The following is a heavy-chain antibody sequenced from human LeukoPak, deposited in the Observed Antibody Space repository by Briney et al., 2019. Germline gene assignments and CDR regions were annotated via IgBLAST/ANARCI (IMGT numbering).Heavy chain of an antibody. J-gene: IGHJ4*02. D-gene: IGHD4-23*01. V-gene: IGHV4-34*01. CDR3: ARRRPMTTVAPQFFDY. CDR2: INHSGST. Sequence: SETLSLTCAVYGGSFSGYYWSWVRQPPGKGLEWIGEINHSGSTNYNPSPKSRVTISVDTSKNQFSLKLSSVTAADTAVYYCARRRPMTTVAPQFFDYWGQGTLVTVSS. CDR1: GGSFSGYY.